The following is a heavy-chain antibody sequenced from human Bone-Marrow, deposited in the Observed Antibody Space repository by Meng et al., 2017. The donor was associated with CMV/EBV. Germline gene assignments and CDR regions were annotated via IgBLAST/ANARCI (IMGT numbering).Heavy chain of an antibody. Sequence: ESLKISCAASGFTVSSNYMSWVRQAPGKGLEWIGYIYYSGSTNYNPSLKSRVTISVDTSKNQFSLKLSSVTAADTAVYYCAREGGYSYGWYYFDYWGQGTLVTVSS. CDR2: IYYSGST. CDR3: AREGGYSYGWYYFDY. V-gene: IGHV4-59*02. J-gene: IGHJ4*02. D-gene: IGHD5-18*01. CDR1: GFTVSSNY.